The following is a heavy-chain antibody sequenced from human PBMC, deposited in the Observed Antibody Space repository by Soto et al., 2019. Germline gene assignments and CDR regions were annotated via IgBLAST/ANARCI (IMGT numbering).Heavy chain of an antibody. V-gene: IGHV1-8*01. D-gene: IGHD3-3*01. Sequence: ASVKVSCKASGYTFTSYDINWVRQATGQGLEWMGWMNPNSGNTGYAQKFQGRVTMTRNTSISTAYMELSSLRSEDTAVYYCARDLRFLEWFPQTGSNYMDVWGKGTTVTVSS. J-gene: IGHJ6*03. CDR3: ARDLRFLEWFPQTGSNYMDV. CDR1: GYTFTSYD. CDR2: MNPNSGNT.